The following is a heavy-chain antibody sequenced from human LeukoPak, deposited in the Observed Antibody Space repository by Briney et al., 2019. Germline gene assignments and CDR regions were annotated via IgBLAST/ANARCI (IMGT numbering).Heavy chain of an antibody. CDR3: AAEVGDYVDY. J-gene: IGHJ4*02. D-gene: IGHD1-26*01. Sequence: SETLSLTCAVYGGSFNGYYWSWIRQPPGKGLEWIGEINHSGSTNYNPSLKSRVTISVDTSKNQFSLKLSSVTAADTAVYYCAAEVGDYVDYWGQGTLVTVSS. V-gene: IGHV4-34*01. CDR1: GGSFNGYY. CDR2: INHSGST.